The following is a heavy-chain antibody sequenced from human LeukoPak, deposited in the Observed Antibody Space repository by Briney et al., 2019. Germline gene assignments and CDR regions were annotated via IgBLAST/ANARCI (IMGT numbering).Heavy chain of an antibody. J-gene: IGHJ4*02. CDR3: ASSSERDYDFWSGYPLGY. D-gene: IGHD3-3*01. V-gene: IGHV3-21*01. Sequence: GGSLRLSCAASGFTFSGYNMNWVRQAPGKGLEWVSSISSSSSYIYYADSVKGRFTISRDNAKNSLYLQMNSLRAEDTAEYYCASSSERDYDFWSGYPLGYWGQGTLATVSS. CDR2: ISSSSSYI. CDR1: GFTFSGYN.